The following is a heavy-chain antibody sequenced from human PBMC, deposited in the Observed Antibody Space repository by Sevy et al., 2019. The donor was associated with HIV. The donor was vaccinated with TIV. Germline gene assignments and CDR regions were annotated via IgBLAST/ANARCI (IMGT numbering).Heavy chain of an antibody. V-gene: IGHV1-69*13. J-gene: IGHJ5*02. D-gene: IGHD2-2*01. CDR1: GGTFSSYA. CDR3: ARDPSPYCSSTSCYFNWFDP. CDR2: IIPIFGTA. Sequence: ASVKVSCKASGGTFSSYAISWVRQAPGQGLEWMGGIIPIFGTANYAQKFQGRVTITADESTSTAYMELSSLRSEDTAVYYCARDPSPYCSSTSCYFNWFDPWGQGTLVTVSS.